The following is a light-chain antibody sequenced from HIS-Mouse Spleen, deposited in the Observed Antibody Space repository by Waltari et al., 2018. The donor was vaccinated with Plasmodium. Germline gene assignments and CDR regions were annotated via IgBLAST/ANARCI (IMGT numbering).Light chain of an antibody. CDR3: QQFNSYPLT. V-gene: IGKV1-13*02. CDR2: DAS. J-gene: IGKJ4*01. CDR1: QGISSA. Sequence: AIQLPPAPSSLSASVGDRVTITCRASQGISSALAWYQQKPGKAPTLLIYDASSLESGVPSRFSGSGSGTDFTLTISSLQPEDFATYYCQQFNSYPLTVGGGTKVEIK.